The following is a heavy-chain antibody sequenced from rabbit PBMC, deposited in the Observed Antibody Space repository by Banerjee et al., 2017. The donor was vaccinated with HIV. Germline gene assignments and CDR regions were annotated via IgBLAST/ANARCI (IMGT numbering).Heavy chain of an antibody. CDR1: GIDFSSYYW. CDR2: IDPVFGST. J-gene: IGHJ4*01. Sequence: QQQLEESGGGLVKPGGTLTLTCKASGIDFSSYYWICWVRQAPGKGLEWIGYIDPVFGSTYYASWVNGRFTISSHNAQNTLYLQLNSLTAADTATYFCVREGYASSSGYYEYYFNLWGPGTLVTVS. V-gene: IGHV1S43*01. D-gene: IGHD1-1*01. CDR3: VREGYASSSGYYEYYFNL.